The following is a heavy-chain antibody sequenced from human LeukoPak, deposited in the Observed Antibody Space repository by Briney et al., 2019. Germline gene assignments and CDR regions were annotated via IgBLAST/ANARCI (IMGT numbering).Heavy chain of an antibody. J-gene: IGHJ4*02. CDR1: GFTFSSYG. CDR3: AKDRMVRGVISGNHYYFDY. D-gene: IGHD3-10*01. V-gene: IGHV3-23*01. CDR2: ISGSGGST. Sequence: GGSLRLPCAASGFTFSSYGMSWVRQAPGKGLEWVSAISGSGGSTYYADSVKGRFTISRDNSKNTLYLQMNSLRAEDTAVYYCAKDRMVRGVISGNHYYFDYWGQGTLVTVSS.